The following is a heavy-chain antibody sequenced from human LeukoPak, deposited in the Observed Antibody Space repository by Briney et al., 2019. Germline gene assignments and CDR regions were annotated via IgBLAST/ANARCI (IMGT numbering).Heavy chain of an antibody. CDR2: ISSSSSSI. J-gene: IGHJ4*02. Sequence: GGSLRLSCAASGFTFSSYSMNWVRQAPGKGLEWVSSISSSSSSIYYADSVKGRFTISRDNAKNSLYLQMNSLRAEDTAVFYCARASGDIVETATMGSYWGQGTLVTVSS. V-gene: IGHV3-21*01. CDR1: GFTFSSYS. D-gene: IGHD5-18*01. CDR3: ARASGDIVETATMGSY.